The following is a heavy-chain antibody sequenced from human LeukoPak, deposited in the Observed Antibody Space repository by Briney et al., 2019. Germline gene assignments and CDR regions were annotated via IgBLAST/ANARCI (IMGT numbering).Heavy chain of an antibody. D-gene: IGHD5-18*01. CDR3: ARLRGYSYGTPY. CDR1: GFTVSNKY. V-gene: IGHV3-53*01. Sequence: PGGSLRLSCVASGFTVSNKYMSWVRQAPGKGLEWVSVLYNAGSTYYADSVKGRFTISRDNSKNTLYLQMYSLRAEDTAVYYCARLRGYSYGTPYWGQGTLVTVSS. J-gene: IGHJ4*02. CDR2: LYNAGST.